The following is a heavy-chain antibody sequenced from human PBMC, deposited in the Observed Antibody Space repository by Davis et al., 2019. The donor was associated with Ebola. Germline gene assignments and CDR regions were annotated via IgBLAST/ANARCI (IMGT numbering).Heavy chain of an antibody. V-gene: IGHV1-2*04. J-gene: IGHJ6*02. CDR1: VYTFTGYY. CDR3: ARENIAAAGTWYYYYGMDV. CDR2: INPNSGGT. D-gene: IGHD6-13*01. Sequence: ASVKVSCKASVYTFTGYYMHWVRQASGQGLEWMGWINPNSGGTNYAQKFQGWVTMTRDTSISTAYMELSRLRSDDTAVYYCARENIAAAGTWYYYYGMDVWGQGTTVTVSS.